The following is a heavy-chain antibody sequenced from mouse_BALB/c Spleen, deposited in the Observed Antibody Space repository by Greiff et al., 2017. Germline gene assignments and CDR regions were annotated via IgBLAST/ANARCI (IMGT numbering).Heavy chain of an antibody. CDR2: IRNKANGYTT. CDR1: GFTFTDYY. V-gene: IGHV7-3*02. J-gene: IGHJ4*01. D-gene: IGHD1-1*01. Sequence: EVMLVESGGGLVQPGGSLRLSCATSGFTFTDYYMSWVRQPPGKALEWLGFIRNKANGYTTEYSASVKGRFTISRDNSQSILYLQMNTLRAEDSATYYCARDRDGSSPYYAMDYWGQGTSVTVSS. CDR3: ARDRDGSSPYYAMDY.